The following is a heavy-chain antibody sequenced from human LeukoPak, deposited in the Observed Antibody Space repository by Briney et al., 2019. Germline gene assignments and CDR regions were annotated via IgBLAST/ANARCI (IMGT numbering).Heavy chain of an antibody. CDR1: GGSISSGGYY. V-gene: IGHV4-31*03. CDR2: IYYSGST. Sequence: SETLSLTCTVSGGSISSGGYYWSWIRQRPGKGLEWIGYIYYSGSTYYNPSLKSRVTISVDTSKNQFSLKLSSVTAADTAVYYCARAKEGYYDILTGYYRVHYFDYWGQGTLVTVSS. J-gene: IGHJ4*02. D-gene: IGHD3-9*01. CDR3: ARAKEGYYDILTGYYRVHYFDY.